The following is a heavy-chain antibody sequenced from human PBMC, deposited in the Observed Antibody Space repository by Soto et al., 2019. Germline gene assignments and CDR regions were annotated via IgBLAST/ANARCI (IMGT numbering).Heavy chain of an antibody. CDR2: IYFSGNT. CDR1: GGSISSSSNYY. V-gene: IGHV4-39*01. Sequence: SETLSLTCTVSGGSISSSSNYYWGWIRQPPGKGLEWIGSIYFSGNTYYSPSLRSRVTLSVDTSKNQFSLNLYSVTAADTAVYYCVTTATYCSGTSCYDFVYWGQGTLVTVSS. D-gene: IGHD2-2*01. CDR3: VTTATYCSGTSCYDFVY. J-gene: IGHJ4*02.